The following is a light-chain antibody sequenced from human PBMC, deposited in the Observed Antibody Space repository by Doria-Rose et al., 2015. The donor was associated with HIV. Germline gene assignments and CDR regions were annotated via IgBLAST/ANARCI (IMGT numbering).Light chain of an antibody. CDR2: DAS. Sequence: EIVMTQSPGTLSLSPGERATLSCGASQRVKSRYLAWYQQKPGQAHRLLIYDASTRATGIPDRFSGSGSGTDFTLTISRLEPEDVAVYYCQQYGTSRGTFGKGTRLEIK. CDR1: QRVKSRY. J-gene: IGKJ5*01. V-gene: IGKV3-20*01. CDR3: QQYGTSRGT.